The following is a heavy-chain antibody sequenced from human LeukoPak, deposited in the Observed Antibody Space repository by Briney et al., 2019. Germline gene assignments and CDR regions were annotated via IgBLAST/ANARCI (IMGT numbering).Heavy chain of an antibody. D-gene: IGHD3-22*01. Sequence: SQTLSLTCGISGDSVSSNNALWNWIRQSPSRVLEWLGRTYYRSNWYNDYAVSLKSRITMNPDTYKNHFSLQLNSVTHEDTAVYYCARSPTLYDSSGYYHEGAFDIWGQGTMVIVSS. V-gene: IGHV6-1*01. J-gene: IGHJ3*02. CDR3: ARSPTLYDSSGYYHEGAFDI. CDR2: TYYRSNWYN. CDR1: GDSVSSNNAL.